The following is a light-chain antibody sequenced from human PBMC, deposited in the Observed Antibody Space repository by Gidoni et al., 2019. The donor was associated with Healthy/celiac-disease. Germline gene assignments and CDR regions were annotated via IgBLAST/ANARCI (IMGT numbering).Light chain of an antibody. CDR2: AAS. CDR1: QGISYY. V-gene: IGKV1-27*01. J-gene: IGKJ1*01. Sequence: DIQMTQSPSSLSASVGDRVTITFRASQGISYYLAWYQQKPGQVPKLLIYAASTLQSGFPSRFSGSGSGTDFTLTIISLHPEDVATYYCQKYNSAPRTFGQGTKVEIK. CDR3: QKYNSAPRT.